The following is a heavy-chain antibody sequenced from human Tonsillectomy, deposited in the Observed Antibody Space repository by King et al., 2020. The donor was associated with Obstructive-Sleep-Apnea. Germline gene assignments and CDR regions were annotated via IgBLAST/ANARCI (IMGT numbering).Heavy chain of an antibody. CDR2: IKQDGSEK. CDR3: ARDRVVTATYYYYGMDV. CDR1: GFTFSSYW. J-gene: IGHJ6*02. D-gene: IGHD2-21*02. Sequence: QLVQSGGGLVQPGGSLRLSCAASGFTFSSYWMSWVRQAPGKGLEWVANIKQDGSEKYYVDSVKGRFTISRDNAKNSLYLQMNSLRAEDTAVYYCARDRVVTATYYYYGMDVWGQGTTGTVSS. V-gene: IGHV3-7*03.